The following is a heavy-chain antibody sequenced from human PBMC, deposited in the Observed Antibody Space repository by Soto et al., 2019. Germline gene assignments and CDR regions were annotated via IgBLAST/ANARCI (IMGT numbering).Heavy chain of an antibody. CDR3: AREGSYSAYNFAHGIQLWSFDF. J-gene: IGHJ4*02. CDR1: GGSINTFY. D-gene: IGHD5-12*01. Sequence: SETLSLTCTVSGGSINTFYWSWVRQPAGKGLEWIGRIFSSGSTSFNPSLESRVAMSVDTSKNHFSLDLSSVTAADMAVYYCAREGSYSAYNFAHGIQLWSFDFWGQGALATVSS. CDR2: IFSSGST. V-gene: IGHV4-4*07.